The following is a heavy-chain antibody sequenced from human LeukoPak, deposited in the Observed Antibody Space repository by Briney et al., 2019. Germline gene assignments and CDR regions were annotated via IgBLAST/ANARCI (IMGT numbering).Heavy chain of an antibody. V-gene: IGHV4-34*01. D-gene: IGHD3-10*01. Sequence: SETLSLTCAVYGGSFSGYYWSWIRQPPGTGLKWIGEINHSGSTNYNPSLKTRITISVDTSKNQFSLKLSSVTAADTAVYYCARGSTMVRGPERHWFDPWGQGTLVTVSS. CDR1: GGSFSGYY. J-gene: IGHJ5*02. CDR2: INHSGST. CDR3: ARGSTMVRGPERHWFDP.